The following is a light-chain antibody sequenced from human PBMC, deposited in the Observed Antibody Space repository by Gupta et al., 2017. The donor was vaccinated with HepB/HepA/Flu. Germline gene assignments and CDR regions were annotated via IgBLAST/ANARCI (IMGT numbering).Light chain of an antibody. CDR2: GAS. Sequence: DFEMTQSPSSVSAYVGDRVTITCRSSQGITSWLAWDQQKPGKAPKLLIYGASRLQSGVPSRFSGNESGTDFTLTISSLQPEDFATYYCQQANSFPYTFGQGTKLDIK. J-gene: IGKJ2*01. CDR1: QGITSW. V-gene: IGKV1-12*01. CDR3: QQANSFPYT.